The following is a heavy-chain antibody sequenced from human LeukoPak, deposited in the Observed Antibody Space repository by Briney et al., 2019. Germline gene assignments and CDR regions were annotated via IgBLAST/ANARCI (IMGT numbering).Heavy chain of an antibody. CDR2: ISGSGGST. CDR3: AGVLRYSYGMDV. V-gene: IGHV3-23*01. CDR1: GFTFSSYA. D-gene: IGHD3-9*01. J-gene: IGHJ6*04. Sequence: QSGGSLRLSCAASGFTFSSYAMSWVRQAPGKGREWVSAISGSGGSTYYADSVKGRSTISRDNSKNTLYLQMNSLRAEDTAVYYCAGVLRYSYGMDVWGKGTTVTVSS.